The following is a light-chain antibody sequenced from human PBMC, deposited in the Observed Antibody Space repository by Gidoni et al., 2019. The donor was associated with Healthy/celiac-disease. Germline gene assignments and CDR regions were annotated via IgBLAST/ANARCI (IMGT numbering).Light chain of an antibody. V-gene: IGKV1-39*01. J-gene: IGKJ1*01. CDR3: QQCYSTRT. CDR2: AAS. Sequence: DIQMTQSPSSLSASVGDRVTITCRASQSINNYLNWYQQKPGKAPKLLIYAASSLQSGVPSRFSGSGSGTDFTLTISSLQPEDFATYYCQQCYSTRTFGQGTKVEVK. CDR1: QSINNY.